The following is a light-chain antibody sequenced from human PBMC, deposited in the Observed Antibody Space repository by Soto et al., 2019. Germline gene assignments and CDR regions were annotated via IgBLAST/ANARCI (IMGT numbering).Light chain of an antibody. CDR3: QSYDGSLSASV. Sequence: QSVLTQPPSVSGAPGQRVTISCTGSSSNIGAGYDVHWYQQLPGTAPKLLIYANSNRPSGVPDRFSGSKSGTSASLAITGLQAEDEADYYCQSYDGSLSASVFGGGTKLTVL. J-gene: IGLJ2*01. V-gene: IGLV1-40*01. CDR1: SSNIGAGYD. CDR2: ANS.